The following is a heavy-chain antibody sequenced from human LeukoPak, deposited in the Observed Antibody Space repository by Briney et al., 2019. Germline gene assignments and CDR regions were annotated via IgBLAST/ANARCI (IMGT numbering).Heavy chain of an antibody. J-gene: IGHJ3*02. CDR3: ARSGYSYGADAVDI. CDR1: GGSISSYY. V-gene: IGHV4-59*01. CDR2: VYYSGST. D-gene: IGHD5-18*01. Sequence: SETLSRTCSVYGGSISSYYWSWIRQPPGKGLEWIGYVYYSGSTNYNPSLKSRVTISVDTSKNQFSLKLSSVAAADTAVYYCARSGYSYGADAVDIWGQGTMVTASS.